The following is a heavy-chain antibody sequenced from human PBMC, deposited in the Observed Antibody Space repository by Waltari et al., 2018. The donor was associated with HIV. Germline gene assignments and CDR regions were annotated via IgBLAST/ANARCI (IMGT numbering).Heavy chain of an antibody. V-gene: IGHV1-69*14. CDR1: GGEFNSYR. CDR2: SIPMSNTA. D-gene: IGHD3-10*01. J-gene: IGHJ4*02. CDR3: ASARETMGVDFES. Sequence: QLVQSGAEVRNPGSSVRVSCKASGGEFNSYRINWVRQVNGQGLEWLGRSIPMSNTANNAQKFQGRVTITADKSTSTAYMELSSLKSDDTGVYYCASARETMGVDFESWGQGSLVTVSS.